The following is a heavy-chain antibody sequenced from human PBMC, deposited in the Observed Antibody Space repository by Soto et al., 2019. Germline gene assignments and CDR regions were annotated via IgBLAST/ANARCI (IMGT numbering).Heavy chain of an antibody. J-gene: IGHJ4*02. CDR1: GGXISSYY. D-gene: IGHD1-26*01. CDR2: VYYSGNT. Sequence: SETLSLTCTVSGGXISSYYWSWIRQPPGKGLEWIGYVYYSGNTYYNPSLKSRVSISVDTSKNQFSLKLSSVTAADTAVYYCAREGGGYYSADYWGQGTQVTVSS. CDR3: AREGGGYYSADY. V-gene: IGHV4-59*01.